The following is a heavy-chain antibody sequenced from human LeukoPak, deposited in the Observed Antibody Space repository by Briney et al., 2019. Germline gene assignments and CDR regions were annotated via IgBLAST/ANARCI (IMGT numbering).Heavy chain of an antibody. CDR1: GGTFSSYA. V-gene: IGHV1-69*13. J-gene: IGHJ4*02. CDR2: IIPIFGTA. Sequence: ASVKVSCKASGGTFSSYAISWVRQAPGQGLEWMGGIIPIFGTANYAQKFQGRATITADESTSTAYMELSSLRSEDTAVYYCAGCYDFWSGYPYWGQGTLVTVSS. D-gene: IGHD3-3*01. CDR3: AGCYDFWSGYPY.